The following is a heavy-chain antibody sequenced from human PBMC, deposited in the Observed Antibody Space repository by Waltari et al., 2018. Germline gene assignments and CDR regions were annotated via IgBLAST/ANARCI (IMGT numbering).Heavy chain of an antibody. CDR3: ARREVGPFDY. Sequence: DVQLLQSGAGVKQPAASLLISCKGSGCSFTSYCCVWVRQMPGKGLEWMGIIYPGDSDTRYSPSYQGQFTITADKSISTAYLQWSSLKASDTAMYYCARREVGPFDYWGQGTLVTVSS. J-gene: IGHJ4*02. D-gene: IGHD1-26*01. V-gene: IGHV5-51*01. CDR2: IYPGDSDT. CDR1: GCSFTSYC.